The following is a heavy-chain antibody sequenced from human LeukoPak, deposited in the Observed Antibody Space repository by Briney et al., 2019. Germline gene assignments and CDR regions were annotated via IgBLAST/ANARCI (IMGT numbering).Heavy chain of an antibody. J-gene: IGHJ4*02. CDR2: IYYSGST. Sequence: SETLSLTCTVSGGSISSSSYYWGWIRQPPGKGLEWIGSIYYSGSTYYNPSLKGRVTISVDTSKNQFFLKLSSVTAADTAVYYCATRSGRWLQLERDYWGQGTLVTVSS. D-gene: IGHD5-24*01. CDR1: GGSISSSSYY. CDR3: ATRSGRWLQLERDY. V-gene: IGHV4-39*07.